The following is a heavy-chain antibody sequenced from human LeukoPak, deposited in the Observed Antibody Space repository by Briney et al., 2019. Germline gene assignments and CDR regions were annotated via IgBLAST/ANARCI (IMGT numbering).Heavy chain of an antibody. Sequence: GGSLRLSCAASGFTFSSYSMSWVRQAPGKGLKWVSGIRGGGSTYYADSVKGRFIISRDKSKSTLYLQVTSLRAEDTAVYYCAKEPPYCGGDCYFLLDYWGQGTLVTVSS. D-gene: IGHD2-21*02. CDR1: GFTFSSYS. V-gene: IGHV3-23*01. CDR3: AKEPPYCGGDCYFLLDY. CDR2: IRGGGST. J-gene: IGHJ4*02.